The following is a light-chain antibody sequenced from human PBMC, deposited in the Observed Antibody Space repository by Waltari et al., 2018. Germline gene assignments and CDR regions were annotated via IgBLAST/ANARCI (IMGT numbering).Light chain of an antibody. J-gene: IGLJ2*01. Sequence: QSALTQPASVSGSPGQSITISCTGTTRDVGRYNYVSWYQCHPGKAPELIIYEVTNRPSVVSDRSSGSKSGNTASLSISGLQPEDEADYDCSSYTSIKTPYVVFGGGTKVTVL. CDR2: EVT. CDR1: TRDVGRYNY. V-gene: IGLV2-14*01. CDR3: SSYTSIKTPYVV.